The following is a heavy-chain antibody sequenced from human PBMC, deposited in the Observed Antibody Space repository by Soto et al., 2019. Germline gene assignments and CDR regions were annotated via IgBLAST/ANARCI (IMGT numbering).Heavy chain of an antibody. D-gene: IGHD3-10*01. CDR1: GFTFNNYS. J-gene: IGHJ4*02. V-gene: IGHV3-23*01. CDR2: MNGGGDTT. CDR3: AKGRGGSGSLTPRVNC. Sequence: EVQLLESGGGLVQPGGSLRLSCAASGFTFNNYSMNWVRQAPGKGLEWVAAMNGGGDTTSYADSVKGRFTVSRDGSKNTLYLQMNSLRAEDTAVYYCAKGRGGSGSLTPRVNCWGQGALVTVSS.